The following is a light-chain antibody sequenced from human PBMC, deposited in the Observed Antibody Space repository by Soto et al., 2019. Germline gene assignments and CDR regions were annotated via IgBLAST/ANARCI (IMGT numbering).Light chain of an antibody. CDR1: QSVSSSY. V-gene: IGKV3-20*01. CDR3: HQYGSSPPIT. J-gene: IGKJ5*01. CDR2: GAS. Sequence: EIVLTQSPGTLSLSPGERATLSCRASQSVSSSYLAWYQQKPGQTPMLLIYGASSRATGIPERFCGSGAWTDFTPTISSLEPEDFAVYYCHQYGSSPPITFGQGTRLEIK.